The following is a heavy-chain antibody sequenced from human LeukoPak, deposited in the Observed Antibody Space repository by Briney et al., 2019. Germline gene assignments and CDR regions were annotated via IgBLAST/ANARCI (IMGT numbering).Heavy chain of an antibody. V-gene: IGHV4-39*01. D-gene: IGHD3-22*01. CDR2: IYYSGST. CDR1: GGSISSSSYY. Sequence: SETLSLTCTVSGGSISSSSYYWGWIRQPPRKGLEWIGSIYYSGSTYYNPSLKSRVTRSVDTSKNQFSLKLSSVTAADTAVNYCASALPHYYDSSGNDSFDIWGQGTMVTVSS. J-gene: IGHJ3*02. CDR3: ASALPHYYDSSGNDSFDI.